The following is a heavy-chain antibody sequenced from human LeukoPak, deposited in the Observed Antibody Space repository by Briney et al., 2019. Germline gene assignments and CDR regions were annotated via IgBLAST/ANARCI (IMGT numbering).Heavy chain of an antibody. CDR2: ISYDGSNK. CDR3: ARDAHYGGNDY. CDR1: GFTFSSYA. V-gene: IGHV3-30*04. Sequence: PGGSLRLSCAASGFTFSSYAMHWVRQAPGKGLKWVAVISYDGSNKYYADSVKGRFTISRDNSKNTLYLQMNSLRAEDTAVYYCARDAHYGGNDYWGQGTLVTVSS. D-gene: IGHD4-23*01. J-gene: IGHJ4*02.